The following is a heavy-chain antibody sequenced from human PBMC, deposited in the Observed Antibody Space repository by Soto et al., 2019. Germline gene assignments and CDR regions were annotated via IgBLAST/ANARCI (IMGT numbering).Heavy chain of an antibody. CDR2: ISATGGSA. CDR1: GFTFSSYA. CDR3: AKGTTAVYCFDF. D-gene: IGHD2-15*01. Sequence: DVQLLESGGGLVQPGGSLRLSCAASGFTFSSYAMSWVRQPPGKGLEWVSAISATGGSAFYADSVKGRFTISRDNSKNTVFLQIDSLVTEDTAVYYCAKGTTAVYCFDFWGQGTLVTVSS. J-gene: IGHJ4*02. V-gene: IGHV3-23*01.